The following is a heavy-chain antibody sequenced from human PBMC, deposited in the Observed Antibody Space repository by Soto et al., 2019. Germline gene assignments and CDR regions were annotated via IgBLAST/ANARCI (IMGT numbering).Heavy chain of an antibody. V-gene: IGHV3-9*02. CDR2: ITWTNGEI. J-gene: IGHJ4*02. CDR1: GFFPDYYA. Sequence: GGSLRLSCVGSGFFPDYYAMRWVRQAPGKGLEWVAGITWTNGEIGYADSVKGRFTLSRDKAKNSLFLQVDSLRPDDTASYYCARWVRQWAPDSWGQGTLVTVSS. D-gene: IGHD5-12*01. CDR3: ARWVRQWAPDS.